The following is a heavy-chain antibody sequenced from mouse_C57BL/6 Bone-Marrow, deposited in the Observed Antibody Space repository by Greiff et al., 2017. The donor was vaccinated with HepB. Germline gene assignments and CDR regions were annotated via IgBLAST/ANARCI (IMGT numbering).Heavy chain of an antibody. CDR2: IYPGSGST. D-gene: IGHD1-1*01. V-gene: IGHV1-55*01. CDR3: ALYGSSSAWFAY. Sequence: VKLLQPGAELVKPGASVKMSCKASGYTFTSYWITWVKQRPGQGLEWIGDIYPGSGSTNYNEKFKSKATLTVDTSSSTAYMQLSSLTSEDSAVYYGALYGSSSAWFAYWGQGTLVTVSA. J-gene: IGHJ3*01. CDR1: GYTFTSYW.